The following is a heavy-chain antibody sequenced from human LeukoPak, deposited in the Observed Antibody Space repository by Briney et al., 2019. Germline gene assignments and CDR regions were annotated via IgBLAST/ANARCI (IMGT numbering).Heavy chain of an antibody. D-gene: IGHD6-19*01. Sequence: SETLSLTCSLPGPSIPNYFWIWLQQPPGMALESMGYISDSETANYNPSLKSRVTISIDTSKTQFSLKLTSVTASDTAIYFCARLTPPLAEGSGRGFGNLDVWGQGTMVTVSS. CDR1: GPSIPNYF. CDR2: ISDSETA. CDR3: ARLTPPLAEGSGRGFGNLDV. J-gene: IGHJ3*01. V-gene: IGHV4-59*01.